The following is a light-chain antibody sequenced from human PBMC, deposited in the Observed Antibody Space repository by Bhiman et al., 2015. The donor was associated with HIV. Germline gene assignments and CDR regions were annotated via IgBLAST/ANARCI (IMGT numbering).Light chain of an antibody. Sequence: QSVLTQPPSVSGAPGQRVTISCTGSSSNTGAGYEVHWYQQLPGTAPKLLIYGDTSRPSGIPDRFSGSKSGTSASLAITGLQAEDEADYYCSSYAGHSIYVFGTGTKVTVL. V-gene: IGLV1-40*01. CDR1: SSNTGAGYE. CDR3: SSYAGHSIYV. J-gene: IGLJ1*01. CDR2: GDT.